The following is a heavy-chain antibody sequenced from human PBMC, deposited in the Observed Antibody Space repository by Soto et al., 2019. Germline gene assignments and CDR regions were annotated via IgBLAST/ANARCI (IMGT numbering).Heavy chain of an antibody. CDR1: GFTFSSYA. J-gene: IGHJ3*02. CDR3: AKDIPVVPLSYYDFWSGYPPRGAFDI. Sequence: EVQLLESGGGLVQPGGSLRLSCAASGFTFSSYAMSWVRQAPGKGLEWVSAISGSGGSTYYADSVKGRFTISRDNSKNTLYLQMNSLRADDTAVYYCAKDIPVVPLSYYDFWSGYPPRGAFDIWGQGSMVTVSS. D-gene: IGHD3-3*01. CDR2: ISGSGGST. V-gene: IGHV3-23*01.